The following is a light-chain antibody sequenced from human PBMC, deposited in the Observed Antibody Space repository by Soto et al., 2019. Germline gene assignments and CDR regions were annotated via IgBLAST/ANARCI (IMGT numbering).Light chain of an antibody. V-gene: IGLV7-43*01. CDR3: LLYDGGTYV. CDR2: TTG. CDR1: TGAVTSGNY. Sequence: QAVVTQEPSLTVSPGGTVTLTCASSTGAVTSGNYPSWFQQKPGQAPRALIYTTGNKPSWTPARFSGSLLGGKAALTLSGVQPEDEAEYYCLLYDGGTYVFGTGTKVTVL. J-gene: IGLJ1*01.